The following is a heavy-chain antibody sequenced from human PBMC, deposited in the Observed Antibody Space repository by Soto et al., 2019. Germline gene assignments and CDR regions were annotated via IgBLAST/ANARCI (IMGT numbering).Heavy chain of an antibody. Sequence: QVQLVESGGGLVKPGGSLRLSCAASGFTFSDYYMSWIRQAPGKGLEWVSYISSSSSYTNYADSVKGRFTISRDNAKNSLYLQMNSLRAEDTAVYYCARGTVLDSDYDILAGSLSWGQGTLVTVSS. D-gene: IGHD3-9*01. CDR2: ISSSSSYT. J-gene: IGHJ4*02. V-gene: IGHV3-11*05. CDR1: GFTFSDYY. CDR3: ARGTVLDSDYDILAGSLS.